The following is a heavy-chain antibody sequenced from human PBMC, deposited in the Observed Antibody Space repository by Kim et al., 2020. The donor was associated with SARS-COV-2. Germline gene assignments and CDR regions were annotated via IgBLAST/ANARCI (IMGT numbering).Heavy chain of an antibody. CDR3: ARRGLYSSGWSGRAFDY. D-gene: IGHD6-19*01. V-gene: IGHV4-39*01. J-gene: IGHJ4*02. Sequence: LKSRVTIYVDTSKNQFSLKLSSVTAADTAVYYCARRGLYSSGWSGRAFDYWGQGTLVTVSS.